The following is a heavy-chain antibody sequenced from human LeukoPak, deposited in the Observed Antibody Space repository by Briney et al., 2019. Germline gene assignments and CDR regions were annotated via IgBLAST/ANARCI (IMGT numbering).Heavy chain of an antibody. J-gene: IGHJ5*02. D-gene: IGHD4-17*01. CDR3: ARPNGDYYNWFDP. CDR2: INPNSGDT. Sequence: RASVTVSYKASGYTFTVYYIHWVRQAPGQGLEWMGWINPNSGDTNYAQKFQDRVTLTRDTSISTAYMEVTNLRSDDTAVYYCARPNGDYYNWFDPWGQGTLVTVSS. CDR1: GYTFTVYY. V-gene: IGHV1-2*02.